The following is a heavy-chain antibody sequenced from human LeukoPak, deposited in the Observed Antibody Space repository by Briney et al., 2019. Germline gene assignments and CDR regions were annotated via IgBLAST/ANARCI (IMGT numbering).Heavy chain of an antibody. CDR2: IYTSGST. Sequence: NLSPTCSIPGGPIWIGDYYWGLIRPPAREGPGLVGLIYTSGSTNYNPSLKSRVTMSVDTHKNQSSLKLGSVTAADTAVYYCARDNPYSSGWYYFDYWRQGTLVTVSS. D-gene: IGHD6-19*01. CDR3: ARDNPYSSGWYYFDY. J-gene: IGHJ4*02. V-gene: IGHV4-61*02. CDR1: GGPIWIGDYY.